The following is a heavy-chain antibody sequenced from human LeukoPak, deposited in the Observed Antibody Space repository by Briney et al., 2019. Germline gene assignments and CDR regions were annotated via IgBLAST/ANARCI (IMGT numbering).Heavy chain of an antibody. D-gene: IGHD3-22*01. J-gene: IGHJ4*02. V-gene: IGHV1-69*04. CDR3: ARDGYYDSSGYCDY. Sequence: ASVKVSCKASGGTFSSYAISWVRQAPGQGREWMGRIIPILGIANYAQKFQGRVTITSDKSTSTAYMELSSLRSEDTAVYYCARDGYYDSSGYCDYWGQGTLVTVSS. CDR1: GGTFSSYA. CDR2: IIPILGIA.